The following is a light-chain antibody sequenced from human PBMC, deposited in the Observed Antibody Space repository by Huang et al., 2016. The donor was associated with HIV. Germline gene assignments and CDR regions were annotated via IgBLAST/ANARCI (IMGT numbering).Light chain of an antibody. CDR3: QQRSKWPLT. CDR2: DAS. J-gene: IGKJ4*01. Sequence: EIVLTQSPATLSLSPGQRVTHSCRASQSVSDFLAWYQQKPGTAPMLLIYDASKRAPGIPARFSGRGAGTDFTLTISSLEAEDFAVYYWQQRSKWPLTFGGGTKVESK. CDR1: QSVSDF. V-gene: IGKV3-11*01.